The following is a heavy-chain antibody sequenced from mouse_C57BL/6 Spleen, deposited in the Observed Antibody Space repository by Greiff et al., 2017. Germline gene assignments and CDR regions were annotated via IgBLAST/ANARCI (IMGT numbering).Heavy chain of an antibody. J-gene: IGHJ1*03. CDR2: IHPNSGST. D-gene: IGHD1-1*01. Sequence: QVQLQQPGAELVKPGASVKLSCKASGYTFTSYWMHWVKQRPGQGLEWIGMIHPNSGSTNYNETFKSKATLTVDKSSSTASMQLSSLTSEDSAVYYCARSGGSSHWYFDVWGTGTTVTVSS. CDR3: ARSGGSSHWYFDV. V-gene: IGHV1-64*01. CDR1: GYTFTSYW.